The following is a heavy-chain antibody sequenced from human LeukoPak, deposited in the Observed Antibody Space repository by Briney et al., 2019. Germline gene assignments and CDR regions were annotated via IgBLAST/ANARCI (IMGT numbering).Heavy chain of an antibody. D-gene: IGHD3-22*01. J-gene: IGHJ4*02. CDR2: IIPIFGTA. V-gene: IGHV1-69*05. Sequence: GASVKVSCKXSGGTFSSYAISWVRQAPGQGLEWMGGIIPIFGTANYAQKFQGRVTITTDESTSTAYMELSSLRSEDTAVYYCARTDYYDSSGTLVLGNLFDYWGQGTLVTVSS. CDR3: ARTDYYDSSGTLVLGNLFDY. CDR1: GGTFSSYA.